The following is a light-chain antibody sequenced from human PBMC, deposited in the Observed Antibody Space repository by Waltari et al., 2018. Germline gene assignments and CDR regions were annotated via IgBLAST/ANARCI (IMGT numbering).Light chain of an antibody. CDR1: ISAVGGHHY. CDR3: SSYTSSSTVV. J-gene: IGLJ2*01. CDR2: DVS. V-gene: IGLV2-14*01. Sequence: QSALTQPPSVSGSPGQSLTISCPGTISAVGGHHYVSGYQQHPGNAPTLMIYDVSKRPSGVSNRFSGSKSGNTASLTISGLQAEDEADYYCSSYTSSSTVVFGGGTKLTVL.